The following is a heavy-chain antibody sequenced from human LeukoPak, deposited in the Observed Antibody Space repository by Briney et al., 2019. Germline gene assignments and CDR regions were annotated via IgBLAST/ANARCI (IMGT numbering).Heavy chain of an antibody. CDR2: ISAYNGNT. V-gene: IGHV1-18*01. CDR1: GYTFTSHG. Sequence: ASVKVSCKASGYTFTSHGISWVRQAPGQGLEWMGWISAYNGNTNYAQKLQGRVTMTTDTSTSTAYMELRSLRSDDTAVYYCARDFAGYYDSSGYYPCWGQGTLVTVSS. D-gene: IGHD3-22*01. J-gene: IGHJ4*02. CDR3: ARDFAGYYDSSGYYPC.